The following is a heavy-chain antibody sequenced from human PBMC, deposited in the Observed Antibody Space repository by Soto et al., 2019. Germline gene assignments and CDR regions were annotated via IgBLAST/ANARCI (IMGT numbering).Heavy chain of an antibody. CDR3: RRLSRYGTDV. CDR1: GGSISSSSC. V-gene: IGHV4-39*01. CDR2: IYSIGST. D-gene: IGHD6-13*01. J-gene: IGHJ6*02. Sequence: QLQLQESGPGLVKPTETLSLTCSVSGGSISSSSCWGWIRQHPGKGLEWIGSIYSIGSTYYNPPLESRFTLYVETSKNQSSVKGGSVTAAETAVYYCRRLSRYGTDVWGLGTTVTVSS.